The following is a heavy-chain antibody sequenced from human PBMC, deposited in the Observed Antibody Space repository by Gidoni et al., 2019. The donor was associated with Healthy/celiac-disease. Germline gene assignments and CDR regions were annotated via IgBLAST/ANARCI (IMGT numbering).Heavy chain of an antibody. CDR2: FDPENGET. CDR1: GYTLHALS. D-gene: IGHD3-3*01. CDR3: ATAAQNTIFGDGGGYNWFDP. J-gene: IGHJ5*02. V-gene: IGHV1-24*01. Sequence: QVQLVEAGAEVKKTGAYVKVSCKVSGYTLHALSMHWVRQAPVKGLEWMGGFDPENGETTYAQNVQGRVTMTEDTSTDTAYMELSSLRSEDTAVYYCATAAQNTIFGDGGGYNWFDPWGQGTLVTVSS.